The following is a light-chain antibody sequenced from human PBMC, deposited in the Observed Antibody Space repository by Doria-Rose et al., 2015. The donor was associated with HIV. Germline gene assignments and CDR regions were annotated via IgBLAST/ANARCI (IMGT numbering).Light chain of an antibody. Sequence: DIRVTQSPESLGMSLGERATLNCKSNQSLLYTSKNYLAWYQQKPGRPPKLLIYWASTRRSGVPARFSGSGPGTDFTLTISSLEAEDVAVYYCQQYYDTPSFGPGTTVDIK. J-gene: IGKJ3*01. CDR1: QSLLYTSKNY. CDR2: WAS. V-gene: IGKV4-1*01. CDR3: QQYYDTPS.